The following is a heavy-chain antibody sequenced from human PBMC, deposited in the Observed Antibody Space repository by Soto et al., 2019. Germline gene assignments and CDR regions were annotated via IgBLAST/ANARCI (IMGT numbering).Heavy chain of an antibody. Sequence: QVQLVESGGGVVQPGRSLRLSCAASGFTFSSYGMHWVRQAPGKGLEWVAVIWYDGSNKYYADSVKGRFTISRDNSKNTLYLQMNSLRAEDTAVYYCAREAQTDYYYYMDVWGKGTTFTVSS. V-gene: IGHV3-33*01. CDR3: AREAQTDYYYYMDV. CDR1: GFTFSSYG. J-gene: IGHJ6*03. CDR2: IWYDGSNK.